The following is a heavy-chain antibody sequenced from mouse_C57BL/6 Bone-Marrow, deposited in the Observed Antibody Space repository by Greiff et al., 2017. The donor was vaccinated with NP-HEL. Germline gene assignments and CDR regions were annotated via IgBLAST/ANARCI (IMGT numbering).Heavy chain of an antibody. CDR1: GYTFTEYT. J-gene: IGHJ3*01. CDR3: ARHEDDYYGSSPWFAY. Sequence: VQLQQSGAELVKPGASVKLSCKASGYTFTEYTIHWVKQRPGQGLEWIGWFYPGSGSIKYNEKFKDKATLTEDKSSSTVYMELSRLTSEDSAVYFCARHEDDYYGSSPWFAYWGQGTLVTVSS. CDR2: FYPGSGSI. V-gene: IGHV1-62-2*01. D-gene: IGHD1-1*01.